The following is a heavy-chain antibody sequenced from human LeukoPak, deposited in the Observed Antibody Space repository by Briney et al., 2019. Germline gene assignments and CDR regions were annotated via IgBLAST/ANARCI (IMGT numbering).Heavy chain of an antibody. J-gene: IGHJ6*02. D-gene: IGHD6-13*01. CDR2: MNPNSGNT. V-gene: IGHV1-8*01. CDR1: GYTFTSYD. CDR3: ARVGHSSRRAPYYYYGMDV. Sequence: GASVKVSCKASGYTFTSYDINWVRQATGQGLEWMGWMNPNSGNTGYAQKFQGRVTMTRNTSISTAYMELSSLRSEDTAVYYCARVGHSSRRAPYYYYGMDVWGQGTTVTVSS.